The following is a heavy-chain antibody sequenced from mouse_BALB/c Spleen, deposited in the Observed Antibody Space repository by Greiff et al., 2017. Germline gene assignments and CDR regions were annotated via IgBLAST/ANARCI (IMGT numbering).Heavy chain of an antibody. D-gene: IGHD1-2*01. CDR3: ASALTTATSAMDY. J-gene: IGHJ4*01. CDR1: GFSLTSYG. CDR2: IWSGGST. V-gene: IGHV2-2*02. Sequence: QVHVKQSGPGLVQPSQSLSITCTVSGFSLTSYGVHWVRQSPGKGLEWLGVIWSGGSTDYNAAFISRLSISKDNSKSQVFFKMNSLQANDTAIYYCASALTTATSAMDYWGQGTSVTVSS.